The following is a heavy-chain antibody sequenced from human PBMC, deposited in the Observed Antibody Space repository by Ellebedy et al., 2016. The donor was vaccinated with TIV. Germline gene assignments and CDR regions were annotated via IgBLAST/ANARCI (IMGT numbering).Heavy chain of an antibody. CDR1: GGSFSGYY. CDR3: ARVNRRITIFGGAIRGVDP. V-gene: IGHV4-34*01. Sequence: SETLSLXXAVYGGSFSGYYWSWIRQPPGKGLEWIGEINHSGSTNYNPSLKSRVTISVDTSKNQFSLKLSSVTAADTAVYYCARVNRRITIFGGAIRGVDPWGQGTLVTVSS. D-gene: IGHD3-3*01. CDR2: INHSGST. J-gene: IGHJ5*02.